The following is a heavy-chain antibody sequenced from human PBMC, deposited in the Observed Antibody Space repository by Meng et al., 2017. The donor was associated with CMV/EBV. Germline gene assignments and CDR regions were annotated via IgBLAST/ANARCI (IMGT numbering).Heavy chain of an antibody. J-gene: IGHJ4*02. V-gene: IGHV3-23*01. Sequence: SCAASGVTFSSYAMSWVRQAPGKGLEWVSAISGSGGSTYYADSVKGRFTISRDNSKNTLYLQMNSLRAEDTAVYYCAKWSSSGWLDYWGQGTLVTVSS. CDR1: GVTFSSYA. D-gene: IGHD6-19*01. CDR3: AKWSSSGWLDY. CDR2: ISGSGGST.